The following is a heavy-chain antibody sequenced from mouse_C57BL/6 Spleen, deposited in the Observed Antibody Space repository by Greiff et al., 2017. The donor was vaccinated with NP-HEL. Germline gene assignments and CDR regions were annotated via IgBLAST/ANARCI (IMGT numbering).Heavy chain of an antibody. J-gene: IGHJ2*01. V-gene: IGHV5-6*01. Sequence: EVMLVESGGELVKPGGSLKLSCAASGFTFSSYGMSWVRQTPDKRQEWVATISSGGSYTYYPDSVKGRFTISRDNAKNTLYLQMSSLKSEDTAMYYCARPDYFDYWGKGTTLTVSS. CDR1: GFTFSSYG. CDR2: ISSGGSYT. CDR3: ARPDYFDY.